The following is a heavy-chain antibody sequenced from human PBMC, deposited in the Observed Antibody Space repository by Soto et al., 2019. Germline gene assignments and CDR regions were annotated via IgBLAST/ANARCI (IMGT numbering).Heavy chain of an antibody. Sequence: QVQPVQSGTEVKKPGASVKVSCKASGYTFTSYGIHWVRQAPGQRLEWMGWINAANGDTKYSPKFQGRVTITRDTSASTAYMELSSLRSEDTAVYYCVRRHVSATGIDWFDPWGQGTLVTVSS. CDR1: GYTFTSYG. CDR3: VRRHVSATGIDWFDP. CDR2: INAANGDT. J-gene: IGHJ5*02. D-gene: IGHD6-13*01. V-gene: IGHV1-3*01.